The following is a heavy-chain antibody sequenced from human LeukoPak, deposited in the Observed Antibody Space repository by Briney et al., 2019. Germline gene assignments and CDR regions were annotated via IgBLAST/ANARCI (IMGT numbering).Heavy chain of an antibody. CDR3: ARLPGSGSYIVDY. D-gene: IGHD3-10*01. Sequence: GASVKVSCKASGGTFSSYAISWVRQAPGQGLEWMGIINPSGGSTDYAQNFQGRVTMTRDTSTSTVYMELSSLRSEDTAVYYCARLPGSGSYIVDYWGQGTLVTVSS. CDR2: INPSGGST. J-gene: IGHJ4*02. V-gene: IGHV1-46*01. CDR1: GGTFSSYA.